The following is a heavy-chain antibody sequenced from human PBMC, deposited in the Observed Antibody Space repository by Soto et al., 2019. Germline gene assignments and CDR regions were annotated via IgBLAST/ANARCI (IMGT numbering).Heavy chain of an antibody. J-gene: IGHJ4*02. Sequence: QVQLAQSGAEVKKPGASVKVSCKASGYIFTSFGISWVRQAPGQGLEWMGWIGADNRDTNYAHSPQGRVTMTTDTSPSTGYMALRGLTSDDTAVYYCARDISEGSGTAYGYWGQGSLVTVSS. CDR2: IGADNRDT. V-gene: IGHV1-18*04. CDR1: GYIFTSFG. CDR3: ARDISEGSGTAYGY. D-gene: IGHD3-10*01.